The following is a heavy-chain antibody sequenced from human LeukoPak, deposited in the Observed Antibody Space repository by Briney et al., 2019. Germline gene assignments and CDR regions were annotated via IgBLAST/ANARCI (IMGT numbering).Heavy chain of an antibody. V-gene: IGHV4-59*01. CDR3: ARSAYYGSGSIDWFDP. J-gene: IGHJ5*02. CDR2: IYYSGST. Sequence: TPSETLSLTCTVSGRPISSYYWSWIRQPPGKGLEWIGYIYYSGSTNYNPSLKSRVTISVDTSKNQFSLKLSSVTAADTAVYYCARSAYYGSGSIDWFDPWGQGTLVTVSS. D-gene: IGHD3-10*01. CDR1: GRPISSYY.